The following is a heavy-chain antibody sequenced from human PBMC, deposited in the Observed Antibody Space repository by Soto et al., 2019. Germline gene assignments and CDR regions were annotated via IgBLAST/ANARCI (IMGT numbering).Heavy chain of an antibody. J-gene: IGHJ5*02. CDR3: SKTGGWNWFDP. D-gene: IGHD6-19*01. Sequence: QVQLVQSGAEVKKPGASVKVSCKASGYTFTDYGISWVRQAPGQGLEWMGWVSPYTGDTKYPQRLQGSVTVTADTSTSTAYMELRSLNSDDTAVYYCSKTGGWNWFDPWGQGTLVSVSS. CDR1: GYTFTDYG. CDR2: VSPYTGDT. V-gene: IGHV1-18*01.